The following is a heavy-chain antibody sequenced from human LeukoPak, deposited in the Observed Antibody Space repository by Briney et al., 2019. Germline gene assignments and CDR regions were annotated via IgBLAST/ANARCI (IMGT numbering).Heavy chain of an antibody. CDR2: ITNDGSST. CDR1: GLTFSSHW. V-gene: IGHV3-74*01. Sequence: SGGSLRLSCAASGLTFSSHWMHWVRHAPGKGLVWVSRITNDGSSTTYADSVKGRFTISRDNAKNMLYLQVNSLRAEDTAVYHCATQQGGNPAYWGQGTLVTVSS. CDR3: ATQQGGNPAY. D-gene: IGHD1-14*01. J-gene: IGHJ4*02.